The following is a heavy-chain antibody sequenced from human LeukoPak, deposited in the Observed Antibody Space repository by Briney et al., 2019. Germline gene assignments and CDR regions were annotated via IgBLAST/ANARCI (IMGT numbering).Heavy chain of an antibody. CDR1: GYTFTDYY. CDR2: INPNSGGT. V-gene: IGHV1-2*02. Sequence: ASVKVSCKASGYTFTDYYMHWVRQAPGQGLEWMGWINPNSGGTNYAQKFQGRVTMTRDTSISTAYMELSRLRSDDTAVYYCAREGPIVGAAHLVDYWGQGTLVTVSS. CDR3: AREGPIVGAAHLVDY. D-gene: IGHD1-26*01. J-gene: IGHJ4*02.